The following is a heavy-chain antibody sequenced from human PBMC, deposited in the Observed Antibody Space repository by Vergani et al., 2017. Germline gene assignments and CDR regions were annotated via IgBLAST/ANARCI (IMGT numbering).Heavy chain of an antibody. CDR2: INAGNGNT. Sequence: QVQLVQSGAEVKKPGASVKVSCKASGYTFTSYAMHWVRQAPGQRLEWMGWINAGNGNTKYSQKFQGRVTITRDTAASTVYMELSSLRSEDTAVYYCTRGWYYDSIAYWAYWGQGTLVTVSS. CDR1: GYTFTSYA. J-gene: IGHJ4*02. CDR3: TRGWYYDSIAYWAY. V-gene: IGHV1-3*01. D-gene: IGHD3-22*01.